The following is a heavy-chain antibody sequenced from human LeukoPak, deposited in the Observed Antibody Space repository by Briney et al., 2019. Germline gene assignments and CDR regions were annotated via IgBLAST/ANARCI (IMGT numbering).Heavy chain of an antibody. CDR3: VRGTPTPGMDY. CDR2: IDATTGNP. J-gene: IGHJ4*02. CDR1: GYPFSAHF. V-gene: IGHV7-4-1*02. D-gene: IGHD3-10*01. Sequence: ASVRVSCKASGYPFSAHFLNWVRQAPGQGLEWMGNIDATTGNPRYAQDFTGRFVFSLDTSVSTAYLQITSLKADDTAAYYCVRGTPTPGMDYWGQGTQVTVSS.